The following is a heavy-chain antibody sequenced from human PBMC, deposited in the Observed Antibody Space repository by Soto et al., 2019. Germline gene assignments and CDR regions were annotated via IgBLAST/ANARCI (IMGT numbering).Heavy chain of an antibody. V-gene: IGHV1-69*01. CDR1: GGTFSSYA. CDR3: ARGDRTFGGVIVNYGMDV. J-gene: IGHJ6*02. D-gene: IGHD3-16*02. Sequence: QVQLVQSGAEVKKPGSLVKVSCKASGGTFSSYAISWVRQAPGQGLEWMGGIIPIFGTANYAQKFQGRVTITADESTSTANMELSSLRSEDTAVYYCARGDRTFGGVIVNYGMDVWGQGTTVTVSS. CDR2: IIPIFGTA.